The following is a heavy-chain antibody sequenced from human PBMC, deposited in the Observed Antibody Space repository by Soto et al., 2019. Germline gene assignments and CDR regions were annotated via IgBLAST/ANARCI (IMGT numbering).Heavy chain of an antibody. CDR1: GGSISSGGYY. CDR3: ARGSSRMDRGWFDP. Sequence: SETLSLTCTVSGGSISSGGYYWSWIRQHPGKGLEWIGYIYYSGSTYYNPSLKSRVTISVDTSKNQFSLKLSSVTAADTAVYYGARGSSRMDRGWFDPWGQGALVTVSS. V-gene: IGHV4-31*03. J-gene: IGHJ5*02. D-gene: IGHD6-13*01. CDR2: IYYSGST.